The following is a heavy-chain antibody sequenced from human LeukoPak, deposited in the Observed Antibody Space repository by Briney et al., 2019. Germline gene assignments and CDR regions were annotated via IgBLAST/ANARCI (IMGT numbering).Heavy chain of an antibody. CDR1: GFTFSSYW. V-gene: IGHV3-74*01. J-gene: IGHJ6*03. D-gene: IGHD5-12*01. CDR2: INSDGSST. CDR3: AKDPTSGYVDYYYMDV. Sequence: GGSLRLSCAASGFTFSSYWMHWVRQAPGKGLVWVSRINSDGSSTSYADSVKGRFTISRDNSKNTLYLQMNSLRAEDTAVYYCAKDPTSGYVDYYYMDVWGKGTTVTVSS.